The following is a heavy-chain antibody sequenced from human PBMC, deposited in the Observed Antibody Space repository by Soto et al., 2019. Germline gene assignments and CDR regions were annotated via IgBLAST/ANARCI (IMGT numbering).Heavy chain of an antibody. CDR1: GFSLSTSGVG. D-gene: IGHD2-2*01. CDR3: AQSRVLGYCSSTSCSTRLLDY. CDR2: IYWDDDK. J-gene: IGHJ4*02. Sequence: QITLKESGPTLVKPTQTLTLTCTFSGFSLSTSGVGVGWIRQPPGKALEWLALIYWDDDKRYSPSLKSRLTITKDTSKNQVVLTMTNMDPVDTATYYCAQSRVLGYCSSTSCSTRLLDYWGQGTLATVSS. V-gene: IGHV2-5*02.